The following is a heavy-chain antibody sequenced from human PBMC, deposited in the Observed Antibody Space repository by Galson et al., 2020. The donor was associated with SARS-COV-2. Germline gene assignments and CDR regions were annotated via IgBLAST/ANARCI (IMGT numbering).Heavy chain of an antibody. J-gene: IGHJ4*02. CDR3: ARDWGSWGIFDL. D-gene: IGHD3-16*01. V-gene: IGHV4-4*07. CDR1: GGSVNDYY. CDR2: VSTSGMT. Sequence: TSETLSLTCTVSGGSVNDYYWIWIRQAAGKRLEWIGRVSTSGMTNYNPSLKRRVSLSTDMSNNHFSLKLNSVTAADTGMYYCARDWGSWGIFDLWGQGTLVTVSS.